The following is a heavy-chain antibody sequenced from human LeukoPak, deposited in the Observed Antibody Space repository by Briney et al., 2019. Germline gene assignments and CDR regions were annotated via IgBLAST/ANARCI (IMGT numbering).Heavy chain of an antibody. Sequence: ASVTVSCKASGGTFSSYAISWVRQAPGQGLEWMGGSIPIFGTANYAQKFQGRVTITTDESTTTAYMELSSLRSEATAVYYCARDRPQPYAIDIWGQGTMVTVYS. CDR2: SIPIFGTA. CDR1: GGTFSSYA. V-gene: IGHV1-69*05. CDR3: ARDRPQPYAIDI. J-gene: IGHJ3*02. D-gene: IGHD6-6*01.